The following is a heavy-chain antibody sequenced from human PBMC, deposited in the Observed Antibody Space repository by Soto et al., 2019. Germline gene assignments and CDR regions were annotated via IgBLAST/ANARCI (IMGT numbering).Heavy chain of an antibody. CDR1: GFTFSRYR. Sequence: GGALRLSCAASGFTFSRYRMSWVRRAPGKGLEWVANIKQDGSEKYYVESVKGRFTISRDNAKNSLYLQMNSLRAEDTAVYYCARTLDSIGYGAFDIWGQGTMVTVS. CDR2: IKQDGSEK. CDR3: ARTLDSIGYGAFDI. D-gene: IGHD3-22*01. J-gene: IGHJ3*02. V-gene: IGHV3-7*03.